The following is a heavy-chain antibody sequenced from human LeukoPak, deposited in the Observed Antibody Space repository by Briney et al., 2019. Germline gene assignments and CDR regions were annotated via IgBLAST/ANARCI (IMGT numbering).Heavy chain of an antibody. CDR1: DYTFTSYG. CDR2: ISAYNGNT. J-gene: IGHJ4*02. V-gene: IGHV1-18*04. CDR3: ARVGLGYCSSTSCYEFDY. D-gene: IGHD2-2*01. Sequence: GASVKVSCKASDYTFTSYGISWVRQAPGQGLEWMGWISAYNGNTNYAQKLQGRVTMTTDTSTSTAYMELRSLRSDDTAVYYCARVGLGYCSSTSCYEFDYWGQGTLVTVSS.